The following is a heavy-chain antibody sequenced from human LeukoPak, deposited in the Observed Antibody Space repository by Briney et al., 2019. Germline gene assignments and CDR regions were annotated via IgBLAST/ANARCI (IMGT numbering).Heavy chain of an antibody. CDR3: SRGPHWDPHFDF. CDR1: GFTFTAYY. Sequence: GGSLRLSCAASGFTFTAYYMHWVRQAPGQRLEWMGWINPNRGGTNYAQKFQGRVIMTWDTSISTASMELSRLRSDDTAVYYCSRGPHWDPHFDFWGQGTLVTVSS. CDR2: INPNRGGT. J-gene: IGHJ4*02. D-gene: IGHD7-27*01. V-gene: IGHV1-2*02.